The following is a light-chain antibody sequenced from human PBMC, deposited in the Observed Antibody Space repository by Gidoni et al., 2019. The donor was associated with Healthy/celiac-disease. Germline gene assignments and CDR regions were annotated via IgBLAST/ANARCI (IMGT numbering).Light chain of an antibody. CDR3: SSYTSSSTLG. CDR2: DVS. J-gene: IGLJ3*02. Sequence: QSALTQPASVYGSPGPSITISCTGTSSDVVGYNYVSWYQQHPGKAPKLMIYDVSTRPSGVSNRFSGSKSGNTASRTISGLQAEDEADYYCSSYTSSSTLGFGGGTKLTVL. CDR1: SSDVVGYNY. V-gene: IGLV2-14*03.